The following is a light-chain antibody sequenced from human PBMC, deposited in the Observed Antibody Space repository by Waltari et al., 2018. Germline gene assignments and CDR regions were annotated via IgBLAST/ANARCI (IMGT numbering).Light chain of an antibody. V-gene: IGLV2-14*03. CDR2: DVS. CDR1: RSDLGGYNF. Sequence: QSALTQPASVSGSPGQSITISCPGPRSDLGGYNFVSWYQQHPGKAPKLMIYDVSKRPSGVSNRFSGSKSGNTASLTMSGLQAEDEADYYCSSYTVSSTWVFGGGTKLTVL. CDR3: SSYTVSSTWV. J-gene: IGLJ3*02.